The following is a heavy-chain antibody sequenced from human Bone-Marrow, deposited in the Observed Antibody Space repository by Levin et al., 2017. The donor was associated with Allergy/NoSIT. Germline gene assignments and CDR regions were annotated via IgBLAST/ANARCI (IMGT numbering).Heavy chain of an antibody. CDR2: IIPIFGTA. CDR3: ASGGNMITFGGVIVIPPPYFDY. J-gene: IGHJ4*02. CDR1: GGTFSSYA. D-gene: IGHD3-16*02. Sequence: SVKVSCKASGGTFSSYAISWVRQAPGQGLEWMGGIIPIFGTANYAQKFQGRVTITADKSTSTAYMELSSLRSEDTAVYYCASGGNMITFGGVIVIPPPYFDYWGQGTLVTVSS. V-gene: IGHV1-69*06.